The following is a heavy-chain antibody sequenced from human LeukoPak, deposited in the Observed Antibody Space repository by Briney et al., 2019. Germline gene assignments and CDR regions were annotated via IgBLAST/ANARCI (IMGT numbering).Heavy chain of an antibody. J-gene: IGHJ6*03. V-gene: IGHV4-61*02. D-gene: IGHD5-18*01. CDR2: ISSSGST. Sequence: SETLSLTCTVSGDSISSGDYYWSWIRQPAGKGLEWIGRISSSGSTNYNPSLKSRVTISVDTSKNQFSLKLSSVTAADTAVYYCVRDPGYSYGLYYYYYVDVWGKGTTVTVSS. CDR1: GDSISSGDYY. CDR3: VRDPGYSYGLYYYYYVDV.